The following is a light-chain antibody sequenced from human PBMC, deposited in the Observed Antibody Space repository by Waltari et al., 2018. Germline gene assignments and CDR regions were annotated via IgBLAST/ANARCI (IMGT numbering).Light chain of an antibody. V-gene: IGLV3-1*01. CDR2: QDN. CDR3: QAWDSSRV. Sequence: SYALTQTPSLSVSPGQQASITRPGYNLGVKSACWYQQKPGQSPVLVIYQDNKRPSGIPERFSGSNSGNTATLTISGTQAMDEADYYCQAWDSSRVFGGGTKLTVL. J-gene: IGLJ2*01. CDR1: NLGVKS.